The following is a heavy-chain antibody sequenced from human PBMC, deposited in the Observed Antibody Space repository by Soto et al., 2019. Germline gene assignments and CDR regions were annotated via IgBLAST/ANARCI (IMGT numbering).Heavy chain of an antibody. J-gene: IGHJ6*02. CDR2: IKSKTDGGTT. V-gene: IGHV3-15*07. Sequence: EVQLVESGGGLVKPGGSLRLSCAASGFTFSNAWMNWVRQAPGKGLEWVGRIKSKTDGGTTDYAAPVKGRFTISRDDSKHTLYLQMNSLKTDDTAVYYCNTDPYFYDSSGYPGMDVWGQGTTVTVSS. D-gene: IGHD3-22*01. CDR1: GFTFSNAW. CDR3: NTDPYFYDSSGYPGMDV.